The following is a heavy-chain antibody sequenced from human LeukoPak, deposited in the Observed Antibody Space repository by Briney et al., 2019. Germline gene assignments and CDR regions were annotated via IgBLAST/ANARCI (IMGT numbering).Heavy chain of an antibody. V-gene: IGHV3-30*18. D-gene: IGHD2-2*01. CDR1: GFTFSSYA. CDR2: ISYDGRNK. CDR3: AKGPLRGTAAAIDY. J-gene: IGHJ4*02. Sequence: GGSLRLSCAASGFTFSSYAMNWVRQAPGKGLEWVAVISYDGRNKHYPDSVKGRFTISRDISTDTLWLQMDSLSTEDTAVYYCAKGPLRGTAAAIDYWGQGTLVTVSS.